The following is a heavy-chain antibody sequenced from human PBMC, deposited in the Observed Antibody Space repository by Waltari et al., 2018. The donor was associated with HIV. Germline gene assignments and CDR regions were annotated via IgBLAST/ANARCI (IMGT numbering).Heavy chain of an antibody. Sequence: QVQLQQWGTGLLKPSETLSLTCAVQGGSSSNYYWSWIGQPPGKGLEWIAEINHSGRTNYNPSLKSRLTISVDTSKTQFSVKLTSVTAADTAVYFCARGQYGPGSREDYCGQGTLVTVAS. CDR2: INHSGRT. D-gene: IGHD3-10*01. CDR3: ARGQYGPGSREDY. CDR1: GGSSSNYY. V-gene: IGHV4-34*02. J-gene: IGHJ4*02.